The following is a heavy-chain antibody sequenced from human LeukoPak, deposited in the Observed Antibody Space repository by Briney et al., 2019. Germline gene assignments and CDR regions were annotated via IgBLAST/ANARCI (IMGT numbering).Heavy chain of an antibody. Sequence: PSETLSLTCSVSGGSLSNYYWSWIRQAPGKGLEWVSAISGSGGSTYYADSVKGRFTISRDNSKNTLYLQMNSLRAEDTAVYYCAKGSAARPRAVDYWGQGTLVTVSS. J-gene: IGHJ4*02. CDR1: GGSLSNYY. CDR3: AKGSAARPRAVDY. D-gene: IGHD6-6*01. CDR2: ISGSGGST. V-gene: IGHV3-23*01.